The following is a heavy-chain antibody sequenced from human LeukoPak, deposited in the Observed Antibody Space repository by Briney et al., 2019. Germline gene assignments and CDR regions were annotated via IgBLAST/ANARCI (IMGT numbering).Heavy chain of an antibody. CDR2: ISSSGGST. CDR1: GFTFSSNA. Sequence: GGSLRLSCAASGFTFSSNAMTWVRQAPGKGLEWVSAISSSGGSTYYADSVKGRFTISRDNSKNTLYLQMNSLRAEDTAVYYCAKERGSGWYYFDYWGQGTLVTVSS. D-gene: IGHD6-19*01. V-gene: IGHV3-23*01. CDR3: AKERGSGWYYFDY. J-gene: IGHJ4*02.